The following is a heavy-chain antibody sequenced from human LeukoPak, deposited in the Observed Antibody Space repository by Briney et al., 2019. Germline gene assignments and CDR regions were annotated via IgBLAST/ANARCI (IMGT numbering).Heavy chain of an antibody. CDR1: GGSASSRPHF. CDR3: VRLLGGYFAGNTFDI. CDR2: IYYTGSA. D-gene: IGHD3-9*01. Sequence: PSETLSLTCTVSGGSASSRPHFWAWIRQTPGKGLEWIGTIYYTGSANYNPSLKSRVTMSVDTSKDHFSLNLSSVTATDTAVYFCVRLLGGYFAGNTFDIWGQGTVVSVSS. J-gene: IGHJ3*02. V-gene: IGHV4-39*02.